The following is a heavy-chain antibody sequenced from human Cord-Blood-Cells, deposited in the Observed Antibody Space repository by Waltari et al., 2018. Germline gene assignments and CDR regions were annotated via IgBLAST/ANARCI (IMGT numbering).Heavy chain of an antibody. CDR2: IWYNGSNK. Sequence: QVELVASGGGGVEPGWSLRSYCAAPGDSCRSIGMQWVGQAPGKGLEWVAVIWYNGSNKYYADSVKGRFTISRDNSKNTLYLQMNSLRAEDTAVYYCARAGSRLDAFDIWGQGTMVTVSS. V-gene: IGHV3-33*01. CDR3: ARAGSRLDAFDI. J-gene: IGHJ3*02. CDR1: GDSCRSIG.